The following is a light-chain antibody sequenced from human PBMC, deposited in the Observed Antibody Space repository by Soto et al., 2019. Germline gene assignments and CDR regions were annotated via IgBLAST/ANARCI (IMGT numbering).Light chain of an antibody. V-gene: IGKV3-15*01. CDR2: SAS. CDR1: QSVSSN. J-gene: IGKJ1*01. Sequence: EIVMTQSPATLSVSPGERGTLSCRVSQSVSSNLAWYQQKPGQAPRLLIYSASTRATGIPARFSGSGSRTEFTLTISSLQSEDFAVYYCQQYNNWPRTFGQGTKLEIK. CDR3: QQYNNWPRT.